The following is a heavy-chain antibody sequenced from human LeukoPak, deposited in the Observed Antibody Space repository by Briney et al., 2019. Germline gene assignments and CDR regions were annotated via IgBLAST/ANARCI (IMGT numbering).Heavy chain of an antibody. V-gene: IGHV3-30*03. CDR2: ISYDGSNK. CDR3: ASTLSGYAVPLDY. D-gene: IGHD5-12*01. J-gene: IGHJ4*02. CDR1: GFTFSSYG. Sequence: GGSLRLSCAASGFTFSSYGMHWVRQAPGKGLEWVAVISYDGSNKYYADSVKGRYTISRDNSKNTLYLQMNSLRAEDTAVYYCASTLSGYAVPLDYWGQGTLVTVSS.